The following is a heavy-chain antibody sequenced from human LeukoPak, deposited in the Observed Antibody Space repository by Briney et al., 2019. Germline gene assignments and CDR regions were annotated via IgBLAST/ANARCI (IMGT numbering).Heavy chain of an antibody. Sequence: SETLSLTCAVYGGSFSGYYWSWIRQPPGKGLEWIGEINHSGSTNYNPSLKSRVTISVDTSKNQFSLKLSSVTAADTAVYYCARGNIVVVPAAIFKGYGMDVWGQGTTVTVSS. V-gene: IGHV4-34*01. D-gene: IGHD2-2*02. CDR1: GGSFSGYY. J-gene: IGHJ6*02. CDR2: INHSGST. CDR3: ARGNIVVVPAAIFKGYGMDV.